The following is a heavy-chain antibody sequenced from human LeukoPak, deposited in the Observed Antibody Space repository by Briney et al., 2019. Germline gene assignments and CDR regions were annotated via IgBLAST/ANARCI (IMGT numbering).Heavy chain of an antibody. CDR1: GGSISSSNW. CDR3: ARGPLRFGAKHN. CDR2: INHSGST. D-gene: IGHD3-10*01. J-gene: IGHJ4*02. Sequence: PSGTLSLTCAVSGGSISSSNWWSWVRQPPGKGLEWIGEINHSGSTNYNPSLKSRVTISVDTSKNQFSLKLSSVTAADTAVYYCARGPLRFGAKHNWGQGTLVTVSS. V-gene: IGHV4-4*02.